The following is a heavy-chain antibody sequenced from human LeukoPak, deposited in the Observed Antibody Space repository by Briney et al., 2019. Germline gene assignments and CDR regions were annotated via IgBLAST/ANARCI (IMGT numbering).Heavy chain of an antibody. CDR1: GFTFSSYA. J-gene: IGHJ4*02. V-gene: IGHV3-23*01. D-gene: IGHD3-22*01. CDR2: ISGSGGST. Sequence: GRSLRLSCAASGFTFSSYAMSWVRQAPGKGLEWVSAISGSGGSTYYADSVKGRFTISRDNSKNTLYLQMNSLRAEDTAVYYCASGGYDSSGSDYWGQGTLVTVSS. CDR3: ASGGYDSSGSDY.